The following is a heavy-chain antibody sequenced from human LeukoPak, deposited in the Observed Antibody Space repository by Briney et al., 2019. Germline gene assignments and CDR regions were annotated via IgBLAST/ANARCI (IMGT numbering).Heavy chain of an antibody. CDR2: IIAIFGAA. J-gene: IGHJ4*02. D-gene: IGHD3-22*01. Sequence: SVKVSCKASGGTFSSYAISWVRQAPGQGLEWMGRIIAIFGAANYAQKFQGRVTITTDESTSTAYMELSSLRSEDTAVYYCAREVYYDSSGYYRPYYFDYWGQGTLVTVSS. V-gene: IGHV1-69*05. CDR1: GGTFSSYA. CDR3: AREVYYDSSGYYRPYYFDY.